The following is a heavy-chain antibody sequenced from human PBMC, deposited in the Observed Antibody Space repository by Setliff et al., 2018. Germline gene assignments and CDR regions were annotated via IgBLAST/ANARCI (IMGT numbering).Heavy chain of an antibody. CDR1: GVTIGGNNYYY. D-gene: IGHD3-22*01. CDR2: LFDGGSA. Sequence: TLSLTCSLSGVTIGGNNYYYWAWIRQTPGKGLEWIGRLFDGGSAYYSPSLKSRASISLDASKNQFALKLTSATAADTAVYYGARDPHYDPTYSLPGHAFDFWGQGIMVTVSS. CDR3: ARDPHYDPTYSLPGHAFDF. V-gene: IGHV4-39*06. J-gene: IGHJ3*01.